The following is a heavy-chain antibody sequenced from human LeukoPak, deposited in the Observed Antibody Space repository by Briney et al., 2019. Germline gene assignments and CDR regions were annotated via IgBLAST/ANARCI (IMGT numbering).Heavy chain of an antibody. J-gene: IGHJ4*02. Sequence: SETLSLTCSVSGGSFSNYYWSWIRQPAGKGLEWIGRIYTSGSTNYNPFFKSRVTMSLDTSQKEVSLTLSSMTAADTAGYFWWRGSGSYRPLYFFDYWGQGTLVTVSS. CDR2: IYTSGST. V-gene: IGHV4-4*07. CDR1: GGSFSNYY. CDR3: WRGSGSYRPLYFFDY. D-gene: IGHD1-26*01.